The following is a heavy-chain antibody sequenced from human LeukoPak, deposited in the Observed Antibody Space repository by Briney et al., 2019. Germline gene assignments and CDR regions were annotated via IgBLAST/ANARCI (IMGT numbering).Heavy chain of an antibody. V-gene: IGHV5-51*01. CDR1: GYSFTSYW. D-gene: IGHD2-15*01. J-gene: IGHJ5*02. CDR3: ARRTYCSGGSCYSTSINWFDP. CDR2: IYPGDSDT. Sequence: GESLKISCKGSGYSFTSYWIGWVRQMPGKGLEWMGNIYPGDSDTRYSPSFQGQVTISADKSISTAHLQWSSLKASDTAMYYCARRTYCSGGSCYSTSINWFDPWGQGTLVTVSS.